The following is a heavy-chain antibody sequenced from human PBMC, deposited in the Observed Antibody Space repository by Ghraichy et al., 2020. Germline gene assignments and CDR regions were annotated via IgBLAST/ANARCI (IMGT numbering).Heavy chain of an antibody. J-gene: IGHJ4*02. V-gene: IGHV2-5*02. Sequence: SGPTLVKPTQTLTVTCTFSGFSLSTRGAGVGWIRQPPGKALEWLALIFWDDDKYYNPSLKYRLSITKATSKNQVVLTLTDVDPVDTGTYFCAHSPPHLAAPGDELNYYLPFWGRGTLVTVSS. CDR1: GFSLSTRGAG. CDR3: AHSPPHLAAPGDELNYYLPF. D-gene: IGHD6-6*01. CDR2: IFWDDDK.